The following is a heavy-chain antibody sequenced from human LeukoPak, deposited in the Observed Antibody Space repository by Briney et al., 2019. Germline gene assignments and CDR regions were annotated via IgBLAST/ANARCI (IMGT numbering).Heavy chain of an antibody. CDR1: GYTFTSYD. D-gene: IGHD3-10*01. CDR3: ARGVIRLMVRGVIIGDY. J-gene: IGHJ4*02. CDR2: INPNSGGT. V-gene: IGHV1-2*02. Sequence: ASVKVSCKASGYTFTSYDINWVRQAPGQGLEWMGWINPNSGGTNYAQKFQGRVTMTRDTSISTAYMELSRLRSDDTAVYYCARGVIRLMVRGVIIGDYWGQGTLVTVSS.